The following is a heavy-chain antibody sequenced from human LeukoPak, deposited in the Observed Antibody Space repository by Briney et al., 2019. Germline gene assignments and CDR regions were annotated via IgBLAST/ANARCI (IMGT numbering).Heavy chain of an antibody. CDR1: GYTFTSYA. J-gene: IGHJ4*02. V-gene: IGHV1-3*03. D-gene: IGHD2-15*01. CDR3: ARANGRYCSGGSCYVFDY. CDR2: INAGNGNI. Sequence: ASVKVSCKASGYTFTSYAMHWVRQAPGQRLEWMGWINAGNGNIKYSQEFQGRVTITRDTSASTAYMELSSLRSEDMAVYYCARANGRYCSGGSCYVFDYWGQGTLVTVSS.